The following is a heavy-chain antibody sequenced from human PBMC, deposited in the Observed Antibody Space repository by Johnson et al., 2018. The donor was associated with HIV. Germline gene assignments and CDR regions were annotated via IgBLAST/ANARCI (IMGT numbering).Heavy chain of an antibody. Sequence: VQLVESGGGLVQPGGSLRLSCAASGFTVSSNYMSWVRQAPGQGLEWVSVIYSGGSTYYADSVKGRFTISRANAKNSLYLQMNRLGGEDTAVYYCATCSDQVLLGGDVFDIWGQGTMVTVSS. CDR3: ATCSDQVLLGGDVFDI. J-gene: IGHJ3*02. CDR1: GFTVSSNY. V-gene: IGHV3-66*02. CDR2: IYSGGST. D-gene: IGHD3-16*01.